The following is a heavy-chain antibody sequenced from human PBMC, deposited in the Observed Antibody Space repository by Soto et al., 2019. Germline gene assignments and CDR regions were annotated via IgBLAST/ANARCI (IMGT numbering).Heavy chain of an antibody. Sequence: QPGGSLRLSCSASGFTFSSYAMHWVRQAPGKGLEYVSAISSNGGSTYYADSVKGRFTISRDNSKNTLYLQMSSLRAEDTAVYYCVKVHGRSIAATPDYWGQGTLVTVSS. CDR3: VKVHGRSIAATPDY. J-gene: IGHJ4*02. D-gene: IGHD6-6*01. V-gene: IGHV3-64D*06. CDR1: GFTFSSYA. CDR2: ISSNGGST.